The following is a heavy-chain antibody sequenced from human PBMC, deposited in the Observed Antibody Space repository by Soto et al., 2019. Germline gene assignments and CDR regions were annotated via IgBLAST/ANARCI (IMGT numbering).Heavy chain of an antibody. CDR1: GGSFSGYY. J-gene: IGHJ4*02. V-gene: IGHV4-34*01. CDR3: ARDSEYYDSSGYYYFDY. D-gene: IGHD3-22*01. CDR2: INHSGST. Sequence: SSETLSLTCAVYGGSFSGYYWSWIRQPPGKGLEWIGEINHSGSTNYNPSLKSRVTISVDTSKNQFYLKLSSVTAADTAVYYCARDSEYYDSSGYYYFDYWGQGTLVTVSS.